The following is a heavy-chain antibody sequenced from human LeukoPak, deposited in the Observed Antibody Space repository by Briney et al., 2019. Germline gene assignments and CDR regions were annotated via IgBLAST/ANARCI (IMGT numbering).Heavy chain of an antibody. V-gene: IGHV3-53*01. CDR1: GFTVSSNY. CDR3: AGRQGRCPHNYFDP. J-gene: IGHJ5*02. CDR2: IYNDGGT. Sequence: PGGSLRLSCAASGFTVSSNYMSWVRQAPGKGLEWVSVIYNDGGTYYADSVKGRFTISRDNSKNTLYLQMNSLTAEDTAVYYCAGRQGRCPHNYFDPWGQGTLVTVSS.